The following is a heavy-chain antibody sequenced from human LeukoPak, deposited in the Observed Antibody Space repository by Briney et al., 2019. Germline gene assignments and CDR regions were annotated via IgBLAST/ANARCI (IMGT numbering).Heavy chain of an antibody. CDR1: GYTFTTYW. V-gene: IGHV5-51*06. Sequence: GESLKISCKGSGYTFTTYWIGWVRQMPGKGLEWMGIIYPGDSDARYVPSFQGQVTISVDNSISTAYLQWSSPKASDTAMYYCARWITIFGVVENWFDPWGQGTLVTVSS. D-gene: IGHD3-3*01. J-gene: IGHJ5*02. CDR2: IYPGDSDA. CDR3: ARWITIFGVVENWFDP.